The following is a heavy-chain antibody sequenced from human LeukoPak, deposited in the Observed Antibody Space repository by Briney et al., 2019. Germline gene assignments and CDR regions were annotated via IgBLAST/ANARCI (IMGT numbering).Heavy chain of an antibody. V-gene: IGHV3-7*01. CDR3: ARGAVGSTWSLGTLNDAFDI. CDR2: VKQHGSEK. J-gene: IGHJ3*02. Sequence: PGGSLRLSCAASGFTFSDYWMSWVRQAPGKGLEWVANVKQHGSEKYYVDSVKGRFIISRDNAKNALYLQMNSLTAEDTALYYCARGAVGSTWSLGTLNDAFDIWGQGTAVTVSS. D-gene: IGHD6-13*01. CDR1: GFTFSDYW.